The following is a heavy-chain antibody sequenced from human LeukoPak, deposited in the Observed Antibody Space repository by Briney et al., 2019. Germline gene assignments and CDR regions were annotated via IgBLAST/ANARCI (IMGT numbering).Heavy chain of an antibody. D-gene: IGHD2-2*02. CDR3: ARGNYCSSTSCYTDLPGASKHRSGQNNFDY. J-gene: IGHJ4*02. CDR1: GFTVSRYW. V-gene: IGHV4-34*01. Sequence: PGGSLRLSCEASGFTVSRYWMSWVRQAPGKGLEWIGEINHSGSTNYNPSLKSRVTISVDTSKNQFSLKLSSVTAADTAVYYCARGNYCSSTSCYTDLPGASKHRSGQNNFDYWGQGTLVTVSS. CDR2: INHSGST.